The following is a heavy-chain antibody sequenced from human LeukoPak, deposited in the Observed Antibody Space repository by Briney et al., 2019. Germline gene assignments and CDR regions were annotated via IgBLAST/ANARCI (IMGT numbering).Heavy chain of an antibody. D-gene: IGHD4-23*01. V-gene: IGHV4-34*01. CDR1: GGSFSGYY. J-gene: IGHJ4*02. CDR2: INHSGST. CDR3: ARWLGSGNHVPGHFDY. Sequence: NPSETLSLTCAVYGGSFSGYYWSWIRQPPGKGLEWIGEINHSGSTNYNPSLKSRVTISVDTSKNQFSLKLSSVTAADTAVYYCARWLGSGNHVPGHFDYWGQGTLVTVSS.